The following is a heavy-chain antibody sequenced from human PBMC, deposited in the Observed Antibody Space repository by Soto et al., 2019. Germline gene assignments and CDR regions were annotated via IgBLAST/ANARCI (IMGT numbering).Heavy chain of an antibody. V-gene: IGHV3-7*05. CDR2: IKQDGTSK. CDR1: GFTFTSYW. CDR3: ARLRFILTERDFDS. J-gene: IGHJ4*02. Sequence: EVQLVESGGGLVQPGGSLRLSCEASGFTFTSYWMYWVRQAPGKGLEWVANIKQDGTSKYYADSVKGRFTVSRDNAKSSLHLQMDSLRDDDTAVYRCARLRFILTERDFDSWGQGTLVTVSS. D-gene: IGHD3-16*01.